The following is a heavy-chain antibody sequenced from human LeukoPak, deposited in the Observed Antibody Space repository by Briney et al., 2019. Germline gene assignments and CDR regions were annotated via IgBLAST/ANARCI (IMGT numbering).Heavy chain of an antibody. CDR1: GYTFTGYY. CDR2: INPNSGGT. V-gene: IGHV1-2*02. D-gene: IGHD2-2*01. J-gene: IGHJ3*02. Sequence: ASVKVSCKASGYTFTGYYMHWVRQAPGQGLEWMGWINPNSGGTNYAQKFQGRVTMTRDTSISTAYMELSRLRSDDTAVYYCASRRRVYCSSTSCFNDAFDSWGQGTMVTVSS. CDR3: ASRRRVYCSSTSCFNDAFDS.